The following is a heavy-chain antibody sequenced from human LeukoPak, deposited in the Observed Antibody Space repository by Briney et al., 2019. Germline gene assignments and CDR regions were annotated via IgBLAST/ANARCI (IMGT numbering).Heavy chain of an antibody. CDR2: INPSGGTT. V-gene: IGHV1-46*01. CDR3: AREGSISTVQIDY. CDR1: GYTFSSYY. D-gene: IGHD2-21*01. Sequence: ASVKVSCKASGYTFSSYYMNWVRQAPGQGLERMGVINPSGGTTTYAQKFQGRVTMTRDTSTSTVYMELSSLRSEDTAVYYCAREGSISTVQIDYWGQGTLVTVSP. J-gene: IGHJ4*02.